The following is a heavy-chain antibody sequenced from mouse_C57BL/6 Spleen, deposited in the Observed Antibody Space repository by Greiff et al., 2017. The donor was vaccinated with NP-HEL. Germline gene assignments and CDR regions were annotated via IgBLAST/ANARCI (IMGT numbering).Heavy chain of an antibody. CDR3: ARRYGYDEAWFAY. Sequence: QVQLKESGAELVKPGASVKMSCKASGYTFTTYPIEWMKQNHGKSLEWIGNFHPYNDDTKYNEKFKGKATLTVEKSSSTVYLELSRLTSDDSAVYYCARRYGYDEAWFAYWGQGTLVTVSA. V-gene: IGHV1-47*01. CDR1: GYTFTTYP. J-gene: IGHJ3*01. CDR2: FHPYNDDT. D-gene: IGHD2-2*01.